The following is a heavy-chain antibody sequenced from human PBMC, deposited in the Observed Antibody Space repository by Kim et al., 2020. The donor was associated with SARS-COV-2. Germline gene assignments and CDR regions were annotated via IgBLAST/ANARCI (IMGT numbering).Heavy chain of an antibody. J-gene: IGHJ4*02. CDR3: ARDAPGNSLFDY. V-gene: IGHV6-1*01. CDR1: GDSVSSNSGV. D-gene: IGHD5-18*01. Sequence: SQTLSLTCAISGDSVSSNSGVWNWIRQSPSRGLEWLGRTYYRSKWYNDYAVSVKSRIIINPDTSKNQFSLQLNSVTTEDTAVYFCARDAPGNSLFDYWGQGILVAVSS. CDR2: TYYRSKWYN.